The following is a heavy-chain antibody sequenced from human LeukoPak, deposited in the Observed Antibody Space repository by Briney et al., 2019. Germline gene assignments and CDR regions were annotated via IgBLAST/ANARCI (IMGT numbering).Heavy chain of an antibody. Sequence: GGSLRLSCVASGFSFDNYAMNWVRQAPGKGLEWVAVISYDGSNKYYADSVKGRFTISRDNSKNTLYLQMNSLRAEDTAVYYCARAGGYGGAYYFDYWGQGTLVTVSS. D-gene: IGHD5-12*01. CDR1: GFSFDNYA. J-gene: IGHJ4*02. CDR2: ISYDGSNK. V-gene: IGHV3-30*04. CDR3: ARAGGYGGAYYFDY.